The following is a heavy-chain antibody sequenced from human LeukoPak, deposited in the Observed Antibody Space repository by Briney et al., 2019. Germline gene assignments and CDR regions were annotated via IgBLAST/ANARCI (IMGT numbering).Heavy chain of an antibody. V-gene: IGHV3-48*03. Sequence: GGSLRLSCAASGFTFSNYEMNWVRQAPGKGLEWVSYITSSGYSIYYADSVKGRFTISRDNAKNSLYLQMNSLRAEDTAVYYCARDSYAIAAADYYYYYYMDVWGKGTTVTISS. CDR3: ARDSYAIAAADYYYYYYMDV. CDR2: ITSSGYSI. D-gene: IGHD6-13*01. J-gene: IGHJ6*03. CDR1: GFTFSNYE.